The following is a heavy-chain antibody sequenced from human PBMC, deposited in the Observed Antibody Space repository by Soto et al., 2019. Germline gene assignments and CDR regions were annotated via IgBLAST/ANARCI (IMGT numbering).Heavy chain of an antibody. J-gene: IGHJ4*01. CDR3: AKDEGAAVESPGD. Sequence: XGSLRLSCAASGVILDDFTMHWVRLVPGKGLQWVSYINWDGRIAMYADSVKGRFTISRDNTNNHLYLQMNSLRSDDTALYYCAKDEGAAVESPGDWGHGTLVTVSS. CDR2: INWDGRIA. D-gene: IGHD6-13*01. V-gene: IGHV3-43*01. CDR1: GVILDDFT.